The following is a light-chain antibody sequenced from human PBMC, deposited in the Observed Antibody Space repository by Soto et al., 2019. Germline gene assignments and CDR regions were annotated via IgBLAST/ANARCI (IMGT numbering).Light chain of an antibody. V-gene: IGKV3-20*01. J-gene: IGKJ1*01. Sequence: EIAMTQSPGTLSLYPGARVALSGRASQSFNSIYLAWYQQKPGQAPRLLIYGASNRATGIPDRFSGSGSGTDFTLTISRLEPEDFAVYYCQQYGSSGTFGQGTKVDIK. CDR1: QSFNSIY. CDR2: GAS. CDR3: QQYGSSGT.